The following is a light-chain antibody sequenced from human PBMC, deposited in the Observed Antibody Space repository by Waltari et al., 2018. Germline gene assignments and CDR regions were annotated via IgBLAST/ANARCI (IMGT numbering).Light chain of an antibody. V-gene: IGLV2-11*01. CDR3: CSYAGSYTVV. Sequence: QSALTQPRSVSGSPGHSFTISCTGTSSDVGGYTHFPWYQQHPGKAPKPMIYDVSKRPSGVPDRFSGSKSGNTASLTISGLQAEDEADYYCCSYAGSYTVVFGGGTKLTVL. CDR2: DVS. J-gene: IGLJ2*01. CDR1: SSDVGGYTH.